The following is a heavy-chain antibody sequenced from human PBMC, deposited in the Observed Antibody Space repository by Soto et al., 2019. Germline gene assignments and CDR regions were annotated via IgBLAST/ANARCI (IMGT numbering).Heavy chain of an antibody. V-gene: IGHV2-5*02. J-gene: IGHJ3*02. CDR3: APYFTILVDDAFDI. CDR1: GFSLSTSGAG. D-gene: IGHD2-2*01. CDR2: IYWADDK. Sequence: QITLKESGPTLVKPTQTLTLTCTFSGFSLSTSGAGVGWIRPPPGKALEWLALIYWADDKRYSPSLKSSLTISNDTARNHVVVTMPTMDPDVTVTYYFAPYFTILVDDAFDIWGQGTMVTVSS.